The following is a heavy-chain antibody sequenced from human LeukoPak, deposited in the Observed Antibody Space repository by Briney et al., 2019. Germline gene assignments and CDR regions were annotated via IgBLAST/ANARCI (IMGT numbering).Heavy chain of an antibody. J-gene: IGHJ4*02. CDR2: IFYSGST. D-gene: IGHD7-27*01. Sequence: SETLSLTCTVSGGSVSSSSYCWGWIRQSPGKGLEWIGSIFYSGSTYYSSSLRSRVTISADTSKNQFSLKLSSVTAADTAVYYCASSKWGSVMQLDYWGQGTLVTVSS. CDR3: ASSKWGSVMQLDY. V-gene: IGHV4-39*01. CDR1: GGSVSSSSYC.